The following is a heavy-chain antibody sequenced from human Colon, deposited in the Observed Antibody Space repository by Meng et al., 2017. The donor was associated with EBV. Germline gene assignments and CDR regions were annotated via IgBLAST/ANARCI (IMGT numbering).Heavy chain of an antibody. CDR2: IDHRGNT. V-gene: IGHV4-34*01. J-gene: IGHJ5*02. CDR3: ARRGPSGNFSP. Sequence: VQEQQWGAAVLNPSETLAPSCAVYGGSFRDYYWTWIRHPPGKGLEWIGEIDHRGNTKYNPSLKSRVTISLDTSKKQFSLKVSSVTAADSAVYYCARRGPSGNFSPWSQGALVTVSS. D-gene: IGHD3-10*01. CDR1: GGSFRDYY.